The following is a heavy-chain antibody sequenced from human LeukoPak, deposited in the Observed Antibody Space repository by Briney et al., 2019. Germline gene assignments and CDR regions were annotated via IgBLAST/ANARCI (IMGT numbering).Heavy chain of an antibody. CDR3: ARALASSSWKRGYYFDY. V-gene: IGHV1-69*13. Sequence: ASVKVSCKASGGTFSSYAISWVRQAPGQGLEWMGGIIPIFGTANYAQKFQGRVTITADESTSTAYMELSSLRSEDTAVYYCARALASSSWKRGYYFDYWGQGTLVTVSS. CDR1: GGTFSSYA. CDR2: IIPIFGTA. D-gene: IGHD6-13*01. J-gene: IGHJ4*02.